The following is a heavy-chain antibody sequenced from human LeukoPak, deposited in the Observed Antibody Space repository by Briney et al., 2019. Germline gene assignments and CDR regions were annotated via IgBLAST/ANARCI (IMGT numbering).Heavy chain of an antibody. D-gene: IGHD3-22*01. CDR1: GYTFTGYY. CDR2: TNPNSGGT. V-gene: IGHV1-2*02. J-gene: IGHJ1*01. Sequence: GASVKVSCKASGYTFTGYYMHWVRQAPGQGLEWMGWTNPNSGGTNYAQKFQGRITMTRDTSTRAVYMELSSLRSKDTAVYYCARDFHDSSGPPRNFQHWGQGTLVTVSS. CDR3: ARDFHDSSGPPRNFQH.